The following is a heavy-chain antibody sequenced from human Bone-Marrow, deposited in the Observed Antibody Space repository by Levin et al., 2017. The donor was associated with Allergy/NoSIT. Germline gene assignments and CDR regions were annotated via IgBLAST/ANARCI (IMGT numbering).Heavy chain of an antibody. CDR2: IYSRGST. Sequence: PGESLKISCAAFGFTVSNNYMTWVRQAPGKGLEWVSVIYSRGSTYYADSVKGRFTISRDNSKNTLYLQMNDLRPADTALDYCATSPTEGYWGQGTLVTVSS. J-gene: IGHJ4*02. CDR3: ATSPTEGY. CDR1: GFTVSNNY. V-gene: IGHV3-66*02.